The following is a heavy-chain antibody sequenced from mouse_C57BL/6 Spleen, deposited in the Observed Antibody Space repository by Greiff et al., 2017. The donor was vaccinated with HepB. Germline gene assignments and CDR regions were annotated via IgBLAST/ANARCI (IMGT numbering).Heavy chain of an antibody. CDR1: GYTFTSYW. Sequence: QVQLQQPGAELVMPGASVKLSCKASGYTFTSYWMHWVKQRPGQGLEWIGEIDPSDSYTNYNQKFKGKSTLTVDKSSSTAYMQLSSLTSEDSAVYYCARGGYGSSYVDAMDYWGQGTSVTVSS. CDR2: IDPSDSYT. J-gene: IGHJ4*01. D-gene: IGHD1-1*01. CDR3: ARGGYGSSYVDAMDY. V-gene: IGHV1-69*01.